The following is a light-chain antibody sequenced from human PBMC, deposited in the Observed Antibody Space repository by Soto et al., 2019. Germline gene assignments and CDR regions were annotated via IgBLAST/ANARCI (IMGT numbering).Light chain of an antibody. CDR3: QSYDSSLSGSGV. J-gene: IGLJ1*01. Sequence: QSVLTQPPSVSGAPGQRVTISCTGSKSNIGAGFDVHWYQQVPGTAPKLLINGDTNRPSGVPDRFSGSKSGTSASLAITGLQADGEADYYCQSYDSSLSGSGVFGTGTKVTVL. CDR2: GDT. V-gene: IGLV1-40*01. CDR1: KSNIGAGFD.